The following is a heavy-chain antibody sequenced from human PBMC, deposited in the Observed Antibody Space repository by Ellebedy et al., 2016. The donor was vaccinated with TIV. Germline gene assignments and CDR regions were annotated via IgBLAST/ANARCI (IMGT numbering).Heavy chain of an antibody. CDR2: ICSAAAGGET. V-gene: IGHV3-53*01. Sequence: PGGSLRLSCAASGFTVTTQYMNSVRQAPGKGLEWVSVICSAAAGGETHYADSVQGRFTISSDSYKHTLYLQMNSLRAEDTAVYYCARDAAGNGGKLDYWGQGALVTVSS. J-gene: IGHJ4*02. CDR3: ARDAAGNGGKLDY. D-gene: IGHD4-23*01. CDR1: GFTVTTQY.